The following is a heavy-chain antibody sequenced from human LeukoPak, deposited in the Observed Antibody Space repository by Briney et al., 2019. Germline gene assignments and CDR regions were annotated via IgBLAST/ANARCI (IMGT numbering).Heavy chain of an antibody. J-gene: IGHJ3*02. CDR2: IYYTERT. Sequence: PSETLSLTCTVSGGSISSYDWSWIRQPPGKGLEWIGYIYYTERTNYNPSLKSRVTISVDTSKNQFSLKLSSVTAADTAVYYCARTRDSAMTHDAFDIWGQGTMLTVSS. CDR1: GGSISSYD. CDR3: ARTRDSAMTHDAFDI. D-gene: IGHD5-18*01. V-gene: IGHV4-59*01.